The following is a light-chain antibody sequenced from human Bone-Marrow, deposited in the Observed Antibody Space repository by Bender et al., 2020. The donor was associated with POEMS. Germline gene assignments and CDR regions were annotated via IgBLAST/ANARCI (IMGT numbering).Light chain of an antibody. V-gene: IGLV3-21*01. CDR1: NIGKTT. CDR3: QAWFSSTALI. CDR2: YDS. Sequence: VLTQPPSVSVAPGKTASMTCGGNNIGKTTVQWYQQKPDQAPVLVMYYDSDRPSGIPERFSGSNSGNTATLTISGTQAMDEADYYCQAWFSSTALIFGGGTKLTVL. J-gene: IGLJ2*01.